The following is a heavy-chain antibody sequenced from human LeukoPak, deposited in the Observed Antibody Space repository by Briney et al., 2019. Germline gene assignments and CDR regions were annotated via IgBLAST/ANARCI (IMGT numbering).Heavy chain of an antibody. CDR2: INPNSGGT. CDR3: ARVQSAARRDGAFDI. CDR1: GYTFTGYY. V-gene: IGHV1-2*02. Sequence: ASVKVSCKASGYTFTGYYMHWVRQAPGQGLEWMGWINPNSGGTNYAQKFQGRVTMTRDTSISTAYMELTRLRSDDSAVYYCARVQSAARRDGAFDIWGQGTMVTVSS. J-gene: IGHJ3*02. D-gene: IGHD6-6*01.